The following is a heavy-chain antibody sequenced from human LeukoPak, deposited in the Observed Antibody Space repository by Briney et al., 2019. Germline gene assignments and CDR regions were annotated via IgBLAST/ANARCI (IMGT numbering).Heavy chain of an antibody. V-gene: IGHV3-23*01. J-gene: IGHJ6*02. Sequence: GGSLRLSCAASGFTVSSNYMSWVRQAPGKGLEWVSAISGSGGSTYYADSVKGRFTISRDNSKNTLYLQMNSLRAEDTAVYYCAKDPAAAGVYYYYYGMDVWGQGTTVTVSS. D-gene: IGHD6-13*01. CDR3: AKDPAAAGVYYYYYGMDV. CDR1: GFTVSSNY. CDR2: ISGSGGST.